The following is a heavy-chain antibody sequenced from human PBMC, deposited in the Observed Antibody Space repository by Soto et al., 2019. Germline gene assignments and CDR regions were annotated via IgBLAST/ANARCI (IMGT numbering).Heavy chain of an antibody. V-gene: IGHV1-2*04. Sequence: GASVKVSCKASGGTFSSYAISWVRQAPGQGLKWLGRINPKSGGTSTAQKFQGWVTMTTDTSISTASMELTRLTSDDTAIYYCARGDSTDCSNGVCSFFYNHDMDVWGQGTTVTVSS. J-gene: IGHJ6*02. D-gene: IGHD2-8*01. CDR1: GGTFSSYA. CDR2: INPKSGGT. CDR3: ARGDSTDCSNGVCSFFYNHDMDV.